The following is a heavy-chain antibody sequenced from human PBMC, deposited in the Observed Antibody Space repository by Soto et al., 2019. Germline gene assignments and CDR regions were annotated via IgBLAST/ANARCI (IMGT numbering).Heavy chain of an antibody. J-gene: IGHJ6*02. V-gene: IGHV4-34*01. Sequence: PSETLSLTCAVYGGSFSGYYWSWIRQPPGKGLEWIGEINHSGSTNYNPSLKSRVTISVDTSKNQFSLKLSSVTAADTAVYYCSVTAAAPYYGMDVWGQGTTVTVSS. CDR3: SVTAAAPYYGMDV. CDR2: INHSGST. CDR1: GGSFSGYY. D-gene: IGHD6-13*01.